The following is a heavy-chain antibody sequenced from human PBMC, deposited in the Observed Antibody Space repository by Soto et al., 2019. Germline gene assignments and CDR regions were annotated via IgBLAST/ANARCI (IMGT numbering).Heavy chain of an antibody. J-gene: IGHJ1*01. D-gene: IGHD4-17*01. CDR1: GFTFSRYK. CDR3: ATASGNPSSDYYPGS. V-gene: IGHV3-21*01. CDR2: ISTSSNYI. Sequence: PGGCMRLSCAACGFTFSRYKMNWVRQAPGKGLEWVSSISTSSNYIYYADSVKGRFTISRDNAKNSLFLQMNSLRAEDTAVYYCATASGNPSSDYYPGSRGQRTLVTVAS.